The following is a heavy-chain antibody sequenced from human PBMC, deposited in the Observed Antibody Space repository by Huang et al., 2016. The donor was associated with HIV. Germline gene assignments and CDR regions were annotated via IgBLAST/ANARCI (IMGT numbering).Heavy chain of an antibody. CDR3: VIMDDYFDY. J-gene: IGHJ4*02. D-gene: IGHD2-8*01. CDR1: GFAFSQYA. V-gene: IGHV3-9*01. Sequence: VQLVESGGGLVKPGWSLRLSCEASGFAFSQYAVHWVRQSPGNGLGWVSGIGGNSGYMAYAASVSGRFVISRDNAKKSLYLKMNGLRLEDTALYFCVIMDDYFDYWGQGVLVGVSS. CDR2: IGGNSGYM.